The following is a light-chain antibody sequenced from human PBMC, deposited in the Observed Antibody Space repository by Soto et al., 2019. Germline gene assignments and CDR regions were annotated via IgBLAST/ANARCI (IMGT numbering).Light chain of an antibody. Sequence: QSVLTQPPSVSGAPGQRVTISCTGSSSNIGAGYDVHWYQQLPGTAPKLRIYANSNRPSGVPDRFSGSKSGTSASLAITGLQAEDEADYYCQSYDSSLSAWVFGGGTKLTVL. V-gene: IGLV1-40*01. CDR1: SSNIGAGYD. CDR3: QSYDSSLSAWV. CDR2: ANS. J-gene: IGLJ3*02.